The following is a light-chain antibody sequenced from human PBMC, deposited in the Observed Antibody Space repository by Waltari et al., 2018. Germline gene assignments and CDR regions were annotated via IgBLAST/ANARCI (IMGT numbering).Light chain of an antibody. V-gene: IGLV2-14*03. Sequence: QSALTQPASVSGSPGQSITISCTGTSSDVGGYNSVSWYQQHPGRAPNLKIYDVVNRPSGCSTRFSGSKSGNTASLTISGLQGEDEAVYYCSSFTTKRTLVFGGGTKLTVL. J-gene: IGLJ3*02. CDR2: DVV. CDR1: SSDVGGYNS. CDR3: SSFTTKRTLV.